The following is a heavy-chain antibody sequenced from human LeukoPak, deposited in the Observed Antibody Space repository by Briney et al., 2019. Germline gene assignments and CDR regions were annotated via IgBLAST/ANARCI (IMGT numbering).Heavy chain of an antibody. CDR3: ARVRSSGWYYFDY. Sequence: PSETLSLTCTVSGGSISSYYWSWLRQPPGKGLEWIGYIYYSGSTNYNPSLKSRVTISVDTSKNQFYLKLSSVTAADTAVYYCARVRSSGWYYFDYWGQGTLVTVSS. CDR2: IYYSGST. J-gene: IGHJ4*02. D-gene: IGHD6-19*01. V-gene: IGHV4-59*01. CDR1: GGSISSYY.